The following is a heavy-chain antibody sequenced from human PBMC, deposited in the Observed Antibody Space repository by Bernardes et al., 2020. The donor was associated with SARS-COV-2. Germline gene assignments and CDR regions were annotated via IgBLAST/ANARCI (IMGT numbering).Heavy chain of an antibody. J-gene: IGHJ4*02. CDR2: ISWNSGSI. CDR3: AAGYSGYDGPNY. Sequence: GGSLRLSCAASGFTFDDYAMHWVRQAPGKGLEWVSGISWNSGSIGYADSVKGRFTISRDNAKNSLYLQMNSLRAEDTALYYCAAGYSGYDGPNYWGQGTLVTVSS. CDR1: GFTFDDYA. V-gene: IGHV3-9*01. D-gene: IGHD5-12*01.